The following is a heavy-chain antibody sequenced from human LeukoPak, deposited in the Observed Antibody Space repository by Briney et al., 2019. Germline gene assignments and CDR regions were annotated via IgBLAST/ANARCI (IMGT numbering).Heavy chain of an antibody. J-gene: IGHJ4*02. CDR3: ARGTLGDILTGSYDC. D-gene: IGHD3-9*01. V-gene: IGHV1-69*05. CDR2: IIPIFGTA. CDR1: GGTFSSYA. Sequence: SVKVSCKASGGTFSSYAISWVRQAPGQGLEWMGGIIPIFGTANYAQKFQGRVTITTDESTSTAYMELSSLRSEDTAVYFCARGTLGDILTGSYDCWGQGTLVTVSS.